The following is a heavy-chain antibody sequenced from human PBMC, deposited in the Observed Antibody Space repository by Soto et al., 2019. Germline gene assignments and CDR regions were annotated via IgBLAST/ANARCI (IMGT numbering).Heavy chain of an antibody. Sequence: SETLSLTCTVYGGSVSSGDSFWSWLRQSPGKRLEWIAYIYYSGSTNYNPSLKSRATISVDTSKSQVSLTLTSMTAADAALYYCSRSPNYYYYGFDVWGQGTAVTVSS. V-gene: IGHV4-61*08. CDR2: IYYSGST. J-gene: IGHJ6*02. CDR3: SRSPNYYYYGFDV. CDR1: GGSVSSGDSF. D-gene: IGHD3-10*01.